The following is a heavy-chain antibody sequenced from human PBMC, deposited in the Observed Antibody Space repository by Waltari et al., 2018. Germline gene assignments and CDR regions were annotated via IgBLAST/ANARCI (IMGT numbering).Heavy chain of an antibody. CDR1: GYSISSGYY. J-gene: IGHJ4*02. Sequence: QVQLQESGPGLVKPSETLSLTCAVSGYSISSGYYWGWIRQPPGKGLEWIGSIYHSGSTYYNPSLKSRVTISVDTSKNQFSRKLSSVTATDTAVYYCARDLIAAAGTFDYWGQGTLVTVSS. CDR2: IYHSGST. D-gene: IGHD6-13*01. V-gene: IGHV4-38-2*02. CDR3: ARDLIAAAGTFDY.